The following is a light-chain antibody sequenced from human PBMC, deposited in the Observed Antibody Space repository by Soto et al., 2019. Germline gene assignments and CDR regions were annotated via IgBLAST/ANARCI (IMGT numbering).Light chain of an antibody. CDR3: QVWDTTTDHPV. CDR2: YAN. V-gene: IGLV3-21*04. CDR1: NIGSQS. Sequence: SYERTQPPSVSVYPGQTATITCGGNNIGSQSVHWYQRKPGQAPVLVIYYANDRPSEIPERISGSNSGNTATLTISRVEVGDGSDYYCQVWDTTTDHPVFGGGTKRTV. J-gene: IGLJ2*01.